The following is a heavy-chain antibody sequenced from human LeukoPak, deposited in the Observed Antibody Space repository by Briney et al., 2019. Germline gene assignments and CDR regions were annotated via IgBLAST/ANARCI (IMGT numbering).Heavy chain of an antibody. CDR3: AAGNYYDSSGYYY. J-gene: IGHJ4*02. D-gene: IGHD3-22*01. Sequence: ASVKVSCKASGFTFTSSAVQWVRQARGQRLEWIGWIVVGSGNTNYAQKFQERATITRDMPTSTAYMELSSLRSEDTAVYYCAAGNYYDSSGYYYWGQGTLVTVPS. CDR1: GFTFTSSA. V-gene: IGHV1-58*01. CDR2: IVVGSGNT.